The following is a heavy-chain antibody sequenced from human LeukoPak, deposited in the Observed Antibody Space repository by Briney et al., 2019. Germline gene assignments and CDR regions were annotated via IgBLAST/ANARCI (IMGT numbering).Heavy chain of an antibody. V-gene: IGHV4-39*07. J-gene: IGHJ4*02. CDR2: IYYSGST. Sequence: SETLSLTCTVSGGSISSSSYYWGWIRQPPGKGLEWIGSIYYSGSTYYNPSLKSRVTISVDTSKNQFSLKLSSVTAADTAVYYCARGPVADCSSTSCLQWNFDYWGQGTLVTVSS. CDR3: ARGPVADCSSTSCLQWNFDY. D-gene: IGHD2-2*01. CDR1: GGSISSSSYY.